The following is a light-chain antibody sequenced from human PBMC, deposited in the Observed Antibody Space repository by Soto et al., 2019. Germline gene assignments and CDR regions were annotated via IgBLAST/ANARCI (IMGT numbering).Light chain of an antibody. CDR2: AAS. V-gene: IGKV3-15*01. CDR1: QSVSSN. J-gene: IGKJ1*01. CDR3: QQHNNWPPWT. Sequence: EIVMTQSPATLSVSPGERATLSCRASQSVSSNLAWYQQKPGQAPRLLMYAASTRATGIPDRFSGSGSGTAYTITISSLQSEDFAVYYCQQHNNWPPWTFGQGTKVEIK.